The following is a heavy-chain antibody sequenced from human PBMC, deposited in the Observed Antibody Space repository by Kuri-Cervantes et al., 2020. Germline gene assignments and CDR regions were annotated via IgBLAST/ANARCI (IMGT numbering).Heavy chain of an antibody. CDR1: GFTFSSYS. D-gene: IGHD5-18*01. CDR2: ISSSSSYI. V-gene: IGHV3-21*01. J-gene: IGHJ6*03. Sequence: GESLKISCAASGFTFSSYSMNWVRQAPGKGLEWVSSISSSSSYIYYADSVKGRFTISRDNAKNSLYLQMNSLRAEDTAVYYCARDASYSYGYRHYYYMDVWGKGTTVTVSS. CDR3: ARDASYSYGYRHYYYMDV.